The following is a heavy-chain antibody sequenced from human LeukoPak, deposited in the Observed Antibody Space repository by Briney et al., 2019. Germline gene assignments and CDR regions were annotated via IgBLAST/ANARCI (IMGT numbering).Heavy chain of an antibody. CDR1: GYSITSGYN. Sequence: PSETLSLTCTVSGYSITSGYNWAWIRQPPGKVLEWIGSIYHSGSAYYNPSLKSRVTISVDTSKNQFSLKLSSVTAADTAVYYCVRYCSSTTCYTRAVDYWGQGTLVTVFS. J-gene: IGHJ4*02. D-gene: IGHD2-2*02. CDR2: IYHSGSA. CDR3: VRYCSSTTCYTRAVDY. V-gene: IGHV4-38-2*02.